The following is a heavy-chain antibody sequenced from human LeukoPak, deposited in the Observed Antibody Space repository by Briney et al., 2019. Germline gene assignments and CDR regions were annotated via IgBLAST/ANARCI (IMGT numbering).Heavy chain of an antibody. D-gene: IGHD6-6*01. Sequence: SETLSLTCTVSGASISSGGYYWSWIRQHPGKGLEWIGHIYYSVTSFYNPSLTSRVTISVDTSKNQFSLKLTSVNDADTAVYYCARIERSSYSLGFDYWGQGTLVTVSS. J-gene: IGHJ4*02. CDR3: ARIERSSYSLGFDY. CDR1: GASISSGGYY. V-gene: IGHV4-31*03. CDR2: IYYSVTS.